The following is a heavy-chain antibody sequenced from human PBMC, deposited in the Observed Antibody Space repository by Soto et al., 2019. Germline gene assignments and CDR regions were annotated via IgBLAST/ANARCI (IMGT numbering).Heavy chain of an antibody. D-gene: IGHD3-10*01. J-gene: IGHJ5*02. CDR3: ARIAGAMVRGVTVNWFDP. CDR2: IYHSGST. CDR1: SGSISSSNW. Sequence: QVQLQESGPGLVKPSGTLSLTCAVSSGSISSSNWWSWVRQPPGKGLEWIGEIYHSGSTNYNPSLKSRVTISVDKSKNQFSLKLSSVTAADTAVYYCARIAGAMVRGVTVNWFDPWGQGTLVTVSS. V-gene: IGHV4-4*02.